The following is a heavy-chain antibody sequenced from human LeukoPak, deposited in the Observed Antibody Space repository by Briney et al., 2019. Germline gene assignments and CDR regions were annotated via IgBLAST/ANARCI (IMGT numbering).Heavy chain of an antibody. CDR2: TKKDGSEK. J-gene: IGHJ4*02. CDR3: VREGYFVFDF. Sequence: GSLRLSCGASGFTFSTYWMSWVRRAPGKGLEWVANTKKDGSEKYYVDSVKGRFTISRDNAKNSLYLQMNSLRVEDTAVYYCVREGYFVFDFWGQGALVTVSS. CDR1: GFTFSTYW. D-gene: IGHD2-21*01. V-gene: IGHV3-7*01.